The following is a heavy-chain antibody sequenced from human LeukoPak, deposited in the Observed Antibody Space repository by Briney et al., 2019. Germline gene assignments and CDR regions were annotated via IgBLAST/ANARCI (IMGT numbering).Heavy chain of an antibody. CDR2: IDPKSGGT. CDR1: GFSLIVYY. Sequence: ASATVSCRASGFSLIVYYMHWVRQAPGQGLEWMGWIDPKSGGTSSAQSFQGRLTMTSDTSISTVYMELSGLRSDDTATYYCARGPVWGLDYWGRGTLVTVSS. J-gene: IGHJ4*02. D-gene: IGHD7-27*01. V-gene: IGHV1-2*02. CDR3: ARGPVWGLDY.